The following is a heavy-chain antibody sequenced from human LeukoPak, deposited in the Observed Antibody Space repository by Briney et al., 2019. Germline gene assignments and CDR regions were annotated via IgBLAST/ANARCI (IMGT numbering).Heavy chain of an antibody. Sequence: SETLSLTCAVYGGSFSGYYWSWIRQPAGKGLEWIGRIYPSGSTNYYPSLKSRVTVSVDTSKNQFSLKLCSVTAADTAVYYCARLHPLHSHGFDYWGQGTLVTVSS. V-gene: IGHV4-59*10. CDR2: IYPSGST. CDR1: GGSFSGYY. CDR3: ARLHPLHSHGFDY. D-gene: IGHD4-11*01. J-gene: IGHJ4*02.